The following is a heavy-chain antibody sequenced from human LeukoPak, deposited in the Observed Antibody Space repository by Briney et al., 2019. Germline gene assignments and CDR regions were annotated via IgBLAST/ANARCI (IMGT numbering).Heavy chain of an antibody. Sequence: PGGSLRLSCTASGFTFSNYAMTWVRQAPGKGLEWVSSISVYAGGTFYADSVTGRFTVSRDNSRNTLYLQMNSLRAEDTAVYYCAKDRGYTGYDSGGSDHRGQGTLVTVSS. D-gene: IGHD5-12*01. CDR3: AKDRGYTGYDSGGSDH. CDR1: GFTFSNYA. J-gene: IGHJ4*02. V-gene: IGHV3-23*01. CDR2: ISVYAGGT.